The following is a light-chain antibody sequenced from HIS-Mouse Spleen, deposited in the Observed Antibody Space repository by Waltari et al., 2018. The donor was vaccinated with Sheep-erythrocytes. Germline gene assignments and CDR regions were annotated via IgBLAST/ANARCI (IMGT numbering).Light chain of an antibody. V-gene: IGLV2-23*01. Sequence: QSALTQPASGSGSPGQSITISCTGTSSDVGSYNLVLRYQQHPGKAPKRMIYEGSKRPSGVSNRFSGSKSGNRASLTISGLQAEDEADYYCCSYAGSSTPWVFGGGTKLTVL. J-gene: IGLJ3*02. CDR3: CSYAGSSTPWV. CDR1: SSDVGSYNL. CDR2: EGS.